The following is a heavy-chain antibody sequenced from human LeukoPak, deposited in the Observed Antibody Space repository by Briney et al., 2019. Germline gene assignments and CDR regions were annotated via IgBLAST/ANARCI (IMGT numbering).Heavy chain of an antibody. CDR2: INTDGTVT. CDR3: ATKQWLAPPPDS. D-gene: IGHD6-19*01. V-gene: IGHV3-74*01. J-gene: IGHJ4*02. CDR1: GFTFSKYW. Sequence: GGSLRLSCAVSGFTFSKYWMLGVRQAPGKGLESVSRINTDGTVTTYADSVKGRFTVSRDNADNTMFLQMNSVRDEDTAVYYCATKQWLAPPPDSWGQGTPVTVSS.